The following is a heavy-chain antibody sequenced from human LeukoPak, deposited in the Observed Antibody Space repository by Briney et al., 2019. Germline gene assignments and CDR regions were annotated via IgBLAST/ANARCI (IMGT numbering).Heavy chain of an antibody. D-gene: IGHD3-3*01. V-gene: IGHV1-18*01. Sequence: ASMKVSCKASGYTFTSYGISWVRQAPGQGLEWMGWISAYNGNTNYAQKLQGRVTMTTDTSTSTAYMELRSLRSDDTAVYYCARVRDFWSGGFAFDIWGQGTMVTVSS. J-gene: IGHJ3*02. CDR3: ARVRDFWSGGFAFDI. CDR1: GYTFTSYG. CDR2: ISAYNGNT.